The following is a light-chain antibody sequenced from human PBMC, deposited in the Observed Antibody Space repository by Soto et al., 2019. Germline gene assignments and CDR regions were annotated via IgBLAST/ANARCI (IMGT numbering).Light chain of an antibody. CDR1: QSVSSK. CDR3: QQYNNWPHT. J-gene: IGKJ2*01. Sequence: EIVMTQSPATLSVSPGERATLSCRASQSVSSKLAWFQQKPGQAPSLLIYGVSTRATGVPVRFSGSGSGTEFTLTVNSLQSEDFAVDYCQQYNNWPHTFGQGTK. CDR2: GVS. V-gene: IGKV3-15*01.